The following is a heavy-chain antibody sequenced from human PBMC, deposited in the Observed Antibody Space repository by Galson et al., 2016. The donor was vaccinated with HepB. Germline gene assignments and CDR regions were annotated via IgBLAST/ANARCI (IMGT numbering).Heavy chain of an antibody. D-gene: IGHD1-1*01. Sequence: SETLSLTCIVSGASINSNYYWSWIRQTAGKGLEWIGRISTSGDTEYNPSLKSRVTVSIDTSKNQFSLLLTSVTAADTALYYCAREGYYSNWNGEFDLWGRGTLVTVSS. CDR1: GASINSNY. V-gene: IGHV4-4*07. CDR2: ISTSGDT. CDR3: AREGYYSNWNGEFDL. J-gene: IGHJ2*01.